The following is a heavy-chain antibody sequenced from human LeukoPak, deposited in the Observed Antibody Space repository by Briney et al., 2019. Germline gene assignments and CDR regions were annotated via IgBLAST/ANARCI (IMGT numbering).Heavy chain of an antibody. D-gene: IGHD3-22*01. CDR3: ARDPAYDNYYFDY. CDR2: IYYSGST. Sequence: PSETLSLTCTVSGGSISSGGYSWSWLRQHPGKGLEWIGYIYYSGSTYYNPSLKSRVTISVDTSKNQFSLKLSSVTAADTAVYYCARDPAYDNYYFDYWGQGTLVTVSS. J-gene: IGHJ4*02. V-gene: IGHV4-31*03. CDR1: GGSISSGGYS.